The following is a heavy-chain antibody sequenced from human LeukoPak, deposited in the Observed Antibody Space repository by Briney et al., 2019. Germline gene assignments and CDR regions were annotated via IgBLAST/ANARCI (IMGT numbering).Heavy chain of an antibody. CDR3: ARMPFQLEWLSPGESTYYYYYMDV. CDR2: VHYSGST. J-gene: IGHJ6*03. CDR1: GGSISSRGYY. Sequence: ASETLSLTCTVSGGSISSRGYYWGWIRQPPGKGLEWIGSVHYSGSTYYNPSLKSRVTISVDTSKNQFSLKLSSVTAADTAVYYCARMPFQLEWLSPGESTYYYYYMDVWGKGTTVTVSS. V-gene: IGHV4-39*01. D-gene: IGHD3-3*01.